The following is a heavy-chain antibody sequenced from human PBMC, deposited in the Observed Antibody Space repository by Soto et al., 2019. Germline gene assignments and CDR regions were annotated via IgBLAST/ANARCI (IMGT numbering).Heavy chain of an antibody. V-gene: IGHV1-69*02. CDR2: TIPILSMS. D-gene: IGHD3-10*01. CDR3: ATSYGSGSQAFDH. Sequence: QVHLVQSGPELKKPGSSVRVSCKASGDTFSSYTINWVRQAPGLGLEWMGRTIPILSMSNYALKFQGRLTISADKPTSTAYMDLRSLRSDDTAVYYCATSYGSGSQAFDHWGQGALVTVSS. CDR1: GDTFSSYT. J-gene: IGHJ4*02.